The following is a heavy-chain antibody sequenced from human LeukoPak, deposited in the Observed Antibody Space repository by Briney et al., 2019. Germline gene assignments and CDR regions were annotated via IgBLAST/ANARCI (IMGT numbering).Heavy chain of an antibody. J-gene: IGHJ4*02. V-gene: IGHV1-69*04. CDR1: GGTFSSYA. CDR3: ARDNDYYDSSGYYYALGY. CDR2: IIPILGIA. Sequence: SVKVSCKASGGTFSSYAISWVRQAPGQGLEWMGRIIPILGIANYAQKFQGRVTITADKSTSTAYMELSSLRSEDTAMYYCARDNDYYDSSGYYYALGYWGQGTLVTVSS. D-gene: IGHD3-22*01.